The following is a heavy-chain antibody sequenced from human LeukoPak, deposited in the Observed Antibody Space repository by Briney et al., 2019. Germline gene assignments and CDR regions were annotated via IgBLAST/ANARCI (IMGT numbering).Heavy chain of an antibody. J-gene: IGHJ4*02. CDR2: MNPNSGNT. Sequence: ASVKVSCKASGYTFTDYGISWVRQAPGQGLEWMGWMNPNSGNTGYAQKFQGRVTMTRNTSISTAYMELSSLRSEDTAVYYCARLAQLGAGYWGQGTLVTVSS. CDR1: GYTFTDYG. D-gene: IGHD6-13*01. CDR3: ARLAQLGAGY. V-gene: IGHV1-8*02.